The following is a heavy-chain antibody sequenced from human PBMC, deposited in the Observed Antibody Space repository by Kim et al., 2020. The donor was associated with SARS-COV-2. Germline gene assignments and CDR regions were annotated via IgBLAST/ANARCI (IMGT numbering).Heavy chain of an antibody. V-gene: IGHV3-7*03. D-gene: IGHD2-2*01. CDR1: GFTFSSYW. Sequence: GGSLRLSCAASGFTFSSYWMSWVRQAPGKGLEWVANIKQDGSEKYYVDSVKGRFTISRDNAKNSLYLQMNSLRAEDTAVYYCARDSACGSSTSCYFARIWDYGMDVWGQGTTVTVSS. CDR2: IKQDGSEK. CDR3: ARDSACGSSTSCYFARIWDYGMDV. J-gene: IGHJ6*02.